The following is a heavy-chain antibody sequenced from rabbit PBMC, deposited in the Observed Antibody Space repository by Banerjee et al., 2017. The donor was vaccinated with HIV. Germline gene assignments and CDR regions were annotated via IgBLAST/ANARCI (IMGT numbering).Heavy chain of an antibody. CDR3: ARDLAGVIGWNFGL. Sequence: QLKESGGGLVQPGGSLKLSCKASGFDFNNYYMNWVRQAPGKGLEWIGYIDPIFGTTYYASWVNGRFTISSHNAQNTLYLQLNSLTVADTATYFCARDLAGVIGWNFGLWGPGTLVTVS. CDR2: IDPIFGTT. J-gene: IGHJ4*01. CDR1: GFDFNNYY. D-gene: IGHD4-1*01. V-gene: IGHV1S7*01.